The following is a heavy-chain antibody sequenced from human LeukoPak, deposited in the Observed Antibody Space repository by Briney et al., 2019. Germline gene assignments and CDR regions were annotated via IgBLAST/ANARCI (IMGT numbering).Heavy chain of an antibody. CDR3: AKEGRSLQTY. Sequence: HPGGSLRLSCAASGFMFSSNWMGWVRLAPGKGLEWVANIKEDGTETYYVDSVKGRFTISRDNAKNSLYLQMNSLRVEDTAVYYCAKEGRSLQTYWGLGTLVTVSS. CDR2: IKEDGTET. D-gene: IGHD5-24*01. CDR1: GFMFSSNW. J-gene: IGHJ4*02. V-gene: IGHV3-7*03.